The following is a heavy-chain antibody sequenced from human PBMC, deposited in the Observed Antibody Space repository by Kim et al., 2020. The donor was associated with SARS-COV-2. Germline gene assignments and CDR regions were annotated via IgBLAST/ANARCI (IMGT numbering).Heavy chain of an antibody. J-gene: IGHJ4*02. CDR3: ARDCITGTRDDYYFDY. Sequence: KFPGRVPMTRDTSTSTVYMELSSLRSEDTAVYYCARDCITGTRDDYYFDYWGQGTLVTVSS. D-gene: IGHD1-7*01. V-gene: IGHV1-46*01.